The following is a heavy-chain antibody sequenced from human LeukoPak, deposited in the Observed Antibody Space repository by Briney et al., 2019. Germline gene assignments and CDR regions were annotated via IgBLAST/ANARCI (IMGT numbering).Heavy chain of an antibody. CDR2: ISGSGGST. Sequence: GGSLRLSSAASGFTFSSYAMSWVRQAPGKGLEWVSAISGSGGSTYYADSVKGRFTISRDNSKNTLYLQMDSLRAEDTAVYYCAKVPSRSYYGALDYWGQGTLVTVSS. CDR1: GFTFSSYA. J-gene: IGHJ4*02. V-gene: IGHV3-23*01. CDR3: AKVPSRSYYGALDY. D-gene: IGHD1-26*01.